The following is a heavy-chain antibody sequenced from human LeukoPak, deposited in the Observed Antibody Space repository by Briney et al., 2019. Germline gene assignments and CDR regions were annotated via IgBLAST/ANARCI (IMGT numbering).Heavy chain of an antibody. CDR3: ARGSTAAGTGWFDP. Sequence: GASVKVSFKASGGTFSSYAISWVRQAPGQGLEWMGGIIPIFGTANYAQKFQGRVTITADKSTSTAYMELSSLRSEDTAVYYCARGSTAAGTGWFDPWGQGTLVTVSS. J-gene: IGHJ5*02. V-gene: IGHV1-69*06. CDR1: GGTFSSYA. CDR2: IIPIFGTA. D-gene: IGHD6-13*01.